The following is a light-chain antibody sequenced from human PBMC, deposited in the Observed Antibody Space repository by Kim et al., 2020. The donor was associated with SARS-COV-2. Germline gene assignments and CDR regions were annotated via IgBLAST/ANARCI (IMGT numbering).Light chain of an antibody. CDR1: SSDVGSYTL. CDR2: EGS. V-gene: IGLV2-23*01. Sequence: QSITISCTGTSSDVGSYTLVSWYQQHPGKAPKLMIYEGSKRPSGVSNRFSGSKSGNTASLTISGLQAEDEADYYCCSYAGSSIPVVFGGGTQLTVL. J-gene: IGLJ2*01. CDR3: CSYAGSSIPVV.